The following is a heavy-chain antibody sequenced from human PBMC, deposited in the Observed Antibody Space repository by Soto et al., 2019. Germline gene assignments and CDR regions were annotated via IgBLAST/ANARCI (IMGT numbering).Heavy chain of an antibody. CDR2: INPSGGST. V-gene: IGHV1-46*01. D-gene: IGHD3-22*01. CDR3: ARGREGGGITALVVIMYYFDY. Sequence: QVQLVQSGAEVKKPGASVKVSCKASGYTFTNYYMHWVRQAPGQGLEWMGVINPSGGSTSYAQKFQGRVTMTSHTSTSTVYMELSSLTSEDTAVYHCARGREGGGITALVVIMYYFDYWGQGTLVTVSS. CDR1: GYTFTNYY. J-gene: IGHJ4*02.